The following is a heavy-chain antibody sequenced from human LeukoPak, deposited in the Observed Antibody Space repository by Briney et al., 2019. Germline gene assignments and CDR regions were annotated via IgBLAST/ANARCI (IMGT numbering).Heavy chain of an antibody. Sequence: ASVKVSCKASGYTFTGNYMHWVRQAPGQGLEWMGWINPNSGGTNYAQKFQGRVTMTRDTSISTAYMELSRLRSDDTAVYYCARGPYGDYDGTYGMDVWGQGTTVTVSS. CDR3: ARGPYGDYDGTYGMDV. CDR2: INPNSGGT. CDR1: GYTFTGNY. J-gene: IGHJ6*02. D-gene: IGHD4-17*01. V-gene: IGHV1-2*02.